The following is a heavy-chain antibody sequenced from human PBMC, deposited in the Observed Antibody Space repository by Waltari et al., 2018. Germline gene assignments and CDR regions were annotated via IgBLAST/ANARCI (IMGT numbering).Heavy chain of an antibody. J-gene: IGHJ3*02. CDR3: VRGYSHDRDGAFDN. D-gene: IGHD5-18*01. Sequence: VQLVQAGAAVRKPGAAVTASCKASGNNLNSRDINWVRQATGQGLEWVGWMTPTNGLPGYARWFQGRVTMTRDISITPAYMELSSLTSDDTAVYYCVRGYSHDRDGAFDNWGQGTVVTVSP. CDR2: MTPTNGLP. CDR1: GNNLNSRD. V-gene: IGHV1-8*01.